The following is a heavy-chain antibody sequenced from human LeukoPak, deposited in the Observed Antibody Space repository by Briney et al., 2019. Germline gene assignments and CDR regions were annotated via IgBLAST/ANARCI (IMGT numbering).Heavy chain of an antibody. J-gene: IGHJ4*02. CDR2: ISAYNGNT. CDR1: GYTFTSYG. CDR3: ARDERRDEQWPPVLADY. Sequence: ASVKVSCEASGYTFTSYGISWVRQAPGQGLEWMGWISAYNGNTNYAQKLQGRVTMTTDTSTSTAYMELRSLRSDDTAVYYCARDERRDEQWPPVLADYWGQGTLVTVSS. V-gene: IGHV1-18*01. D-gene: IGHD6-19*01.